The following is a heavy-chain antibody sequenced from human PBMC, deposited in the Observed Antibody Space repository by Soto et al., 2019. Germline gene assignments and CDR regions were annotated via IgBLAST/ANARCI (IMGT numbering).Heavy chain of an antibody. Sequence: PSETLSLTCTVSGGSISSYYWSWIRQPPGKGLESIGYIYYSGSTNYNPSLKSRVTISVDTSKNQFSLKLSSVTAADTAVYYCARDWPSGVTRPGAFDIWGEGTMVTVSS. V-gene: IGHV4-59*01. CDR2: IYYSGST. CDR1: GGSISSYY. CDR3: ARDWPSGVTRPGAFDI. D-gene: IGHD1-26*01. J-gene: IGHJ3*02.